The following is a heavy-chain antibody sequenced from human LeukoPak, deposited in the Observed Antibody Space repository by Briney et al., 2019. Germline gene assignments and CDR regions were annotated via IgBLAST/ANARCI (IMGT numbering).Heavy chain of an antibody. J-gene: IGHJ4*02. V-gene: IGHV3-7*03. CDR3: AKFAPGIAVAGQYYFDY. CDR2: IKQDGSEK. Sequence: GGSLRLSCVASGFTFSSRDWMTWVRQAPGKGLEWVANIKQDGSEKNYVDSVKGRFTISRDNAKNSVDLQMNSLRAEDTAVYYCAKFAPGIAVAGQYYFDYWGQGTLVTVSS. D-gene: IGHD6-19*01. CDR1: GFTFSSRDW.